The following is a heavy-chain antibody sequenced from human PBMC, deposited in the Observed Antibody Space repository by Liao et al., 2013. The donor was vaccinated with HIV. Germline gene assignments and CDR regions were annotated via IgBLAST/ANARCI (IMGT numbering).Heavy chain of an antibody. V-gene: IGHV4-30-4*08. D-gene: IGHD1-26*01. CDR3: ARFGAPRQVTDV. CDR1: GDSISSGDYY. Sequence: QVQLQESGPRLVKPSQTLSLTCTVSGDSISSGDYYWTWIRQPPGKGLEWIGYIYYSGTHYSPSLKGRVSISVDTSKNQFSLKLSSVTAADTAVYYCARFGAPRQVTDVWGKGTTVTVSS. CDR2: IYYSGT. J-gene: IGHJ6*04.